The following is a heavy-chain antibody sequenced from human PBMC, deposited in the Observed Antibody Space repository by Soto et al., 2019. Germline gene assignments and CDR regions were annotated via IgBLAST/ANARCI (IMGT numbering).Heavy chain of an antibody. CDR2: IHHSGST. J-gene: IGHJ4*02. D-gene: IGHD5-12*01. CDR1: GGSISSNNW. CDR3: ARESYSATEGRDGYNLLY. Sequence: QVQLQESGPGLVKPSGTLSLTCAVSGGSISSNNWWSWVRQPPGKGLEWIGEIHHSGSTNYNPSLKGRVTISVDKSKNQFSLSLRSVTAADTAVYYCARESYSATEGRDGYNLLYWGQGTLVTVSS. V-gene: IGHV4-4*02.